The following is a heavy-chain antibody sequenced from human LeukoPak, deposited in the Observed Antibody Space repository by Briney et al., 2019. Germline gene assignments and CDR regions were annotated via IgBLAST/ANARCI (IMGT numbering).Heavy chain of an antibody. CDR3: ARLSAGSGA. J-gene: IGHJ5*02. Sequence: GGSLRLSCVGYGFTFGSYSMTWVRQAPGKGLEWVSSISSSSSYIYYADSVKGRFTISRDNAKNSLYLQMNSLRAEDTAVYYCARLSAGSGAWGQGTLVTVSS. D-gene: IGHD3-10*01. CDR1: GFTFGSYS. CDR2: ISSSSSYI. V-gene: IGHV3-21*01.